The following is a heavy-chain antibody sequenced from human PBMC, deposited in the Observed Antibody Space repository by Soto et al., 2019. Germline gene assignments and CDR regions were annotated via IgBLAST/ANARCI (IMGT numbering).Heavy chain of an antibody. CDR3: ARLTETYGDYVYFDY. D-gene: IGHD4-17*01. J-gene: IGHJ4*02. CDR2: IIPIFGTA. Sequence: QVQLVQSGAEVKKPGSSVKVSCKASGGTFSSYAISWVRQAPGQGLEWMGGIIPIFGTANYAKKFQGRVTITADDSTRTAYMELSSLSPEDPAVYYCARLTETYGDYVYFDYWGQGTLVTVSS. CDR1: GGTFSSYA. V-gene: IGHV1-69*12.